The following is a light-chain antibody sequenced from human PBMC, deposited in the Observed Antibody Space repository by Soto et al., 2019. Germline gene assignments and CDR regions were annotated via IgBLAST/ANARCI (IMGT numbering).Light chain of an antibody. CDR2: GAS. Sequence: EIVLTQSPGTLSFSPGERATLTCRASQSVSSSYLAWFQQKPGQAPRLLIYGASSRATGIPDRFSGSGSGKDFTLTISRLEPEDFAVYYCQQYGNAPFTFGPGTKGDIK. CDR1: QSVSSSY. CDR3: QQYGNAPFT. J-gene: IGKJ3*01. V-gene: IGKV3-20*01.